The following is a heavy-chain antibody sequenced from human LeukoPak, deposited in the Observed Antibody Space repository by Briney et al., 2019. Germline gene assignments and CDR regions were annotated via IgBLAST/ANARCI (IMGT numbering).Heavy chain of an antibody. CDR2: VYSGGST. J-gene: IGHJ5*02. V-gene: IGHV3-53*01. CDR1: GFTFSSNY. D-gene: IGHD6-13*01. CDR3: ARDRWLSSSWYGFDP. Sequence: PGGSLRLSCAASGFTFSSNYMSWVRQAPGKGLEWVSVVYSGGSTYYAASVKGRFTISRDNSKNTLYLQMNSLRAEDTAVYYCARDRWLSSSWYGFDPWGQGTLVTVSS.